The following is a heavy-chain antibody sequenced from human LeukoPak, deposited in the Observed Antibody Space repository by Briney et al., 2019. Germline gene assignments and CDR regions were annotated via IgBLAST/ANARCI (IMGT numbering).Heavy chain of an antibody. CDR2: IKQDGSEK. CDR3: ARVPYQYYYYGMDV. CDR1: GFTFSSYW. J-gene: IGHJ6*02. Sequence: GGSLRLSCAASGFTFSSYWMSWVRQAPGKGLEWVANIKQDGSEKYYVDSVKGRFTISRDNAKNSLYLQMNSLRAEDTAVYYCARVPYQYYYYGMDVWGQGTTVTVSS. V-gene: IGHV3-7*01. D-gene: IGHD3-16*01.